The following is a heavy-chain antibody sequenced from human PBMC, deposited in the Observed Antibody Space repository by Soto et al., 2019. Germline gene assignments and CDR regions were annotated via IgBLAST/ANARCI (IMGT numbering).Heavy chain of an antibody. CDR1: GGSIGNDDYS. J-gene: IGHJ4*02. CDR3: ATVIPATRYFAY. Sequence: PLSLTCTVSGGSIGNDDYSWSWVRQPPGKGLEWIGYIYHSGTTYYNPSLTSRVTISVDGSNNQFSLKLTSMTAADTAVYYCATVIPATRYFAYWGQGILVTVSS. V-gene: IGHV4-30-2*01. CDR2: IYHSGTT. D-gene: IGHD2-15*01.